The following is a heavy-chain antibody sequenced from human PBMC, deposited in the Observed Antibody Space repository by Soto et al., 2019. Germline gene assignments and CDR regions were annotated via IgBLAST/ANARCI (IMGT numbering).Heavy chain of an antibody. CDR2: IDPSDSYT. Sequence: EVQLVQSGAEVKKPGESLRISCKGSGYSFTSYWISWVRQMPGKGLEWMGRIDPSDSYTNYSPSFQGHVTISADKSISTSYLQGSSLEASDTAMDYCARDPENYCSEHRGYGMDVWGQGTTVTVSS. D-gene: IGHD3-10*01. V-gene: IGHV5-10-1*03. CDR3: ARDPENYCSEHRGYGMDV. CDR1: GYSFTSYW. J-gene: IGHJ6*02.